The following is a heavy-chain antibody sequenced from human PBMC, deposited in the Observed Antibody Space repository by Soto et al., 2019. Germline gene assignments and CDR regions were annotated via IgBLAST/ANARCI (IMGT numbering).Heavy chain of an antibody. CDR3: ARVGPYYYYGMDV. J-gene: IGHJ6*02. Sequence: GGSLRLSCAASGFTFSSYWMSWVRQAPGKGLEWVANIKQDGSEKYYVDSVKGRFTISRDNAKNSLYLQMNSLRAEDTAVYYCARVGPYYYYGMDVWGQGTTVTVSS. V-gene: IGHV3-7*03. D-gene: IGHD1-26*01. CDR2: IKQDGSEK. CDR1: GFTFSSYW.